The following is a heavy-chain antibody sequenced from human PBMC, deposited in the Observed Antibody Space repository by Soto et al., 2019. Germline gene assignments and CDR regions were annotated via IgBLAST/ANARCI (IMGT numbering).Heavy chain of an antibody. V-gene: IGHV3-23*01. D-gene: IGHD3-10*01. J-gene: IGHJ6*02. Sequence: GGSLRLSCAASGFPFSKYAMSWVRQAPGKGLEWVSAISVSGSRTYYADSVKGRFTISRDNSKNTLYLQMNSLRAEDTAVYYCAREEGTMVRGTYYYYGMDVWGQGTTVTVSS. CDR1: GFPFSKYA. CDR3: AREEGTMVRGTYYYYGMDV. CDR2: ISVSGSRT.